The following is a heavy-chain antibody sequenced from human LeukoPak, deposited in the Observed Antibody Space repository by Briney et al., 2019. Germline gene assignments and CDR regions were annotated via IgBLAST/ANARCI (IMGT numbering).Heavy chain of an antibody. CDR2: ISKDGGTT. V-gene: IGHV3-74*01. CDR1: GFTFSSNW. D-gene: IGHD6-19*01. Sequence: PGGSLRLSCAASGFTFSSNWMHWVRQAPGKGLVWVSRISKDGGTTSYADSVKGRFTISRDNAKSTLSLQMSSLRADDTAVYYCATSMAGFNWFDPWGQGTLVTVSS. J-gene: IGHJ5*02. CDR3: ATSMAGFNWFDP.